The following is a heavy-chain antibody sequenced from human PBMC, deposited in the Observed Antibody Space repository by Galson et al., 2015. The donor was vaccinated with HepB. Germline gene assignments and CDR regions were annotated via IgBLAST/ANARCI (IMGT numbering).Heavy chain of an antibody. CDR3: ARGRYARGVGATVRWFDP. J-gene: IGHJ5*02. D-gene: IGHD1-26*01. CDR2: ISAYNGKT. V-gene: IGHV1-18*04. Sequence: SVKVSCKASGYTFTNYGISWVRQAPGQGLEWMGWISAYNGKTNYAQKLQGRVTMTTDTSTSTAYLELRSLRSDDTAVYYCARGRYARGVGATVRWFDPWGQGTLVTVSS. CDR1: GYTFTNYG.